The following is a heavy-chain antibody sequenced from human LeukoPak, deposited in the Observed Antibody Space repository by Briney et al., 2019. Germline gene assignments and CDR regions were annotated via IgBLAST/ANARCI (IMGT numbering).Heavy chain of an antibody. CDR3: ARVFGGKLPFDY. V-gene: IGHV1-2*02. CDR2: INPNSGGT. CDR1: GYTFTGYY. J-gene: IGHJ4*02. Sequence: ASVKVSCEASGYTFTGYYMHWVRQAPGQGLEWMGWINPNSGGTNYAQKFQGRVTMTRDTSISTAYMELSRLRSDDTAVYYCARVFGGKLPFDYWGQGTLVTVSS. D-gene: IGHD4-23*01.